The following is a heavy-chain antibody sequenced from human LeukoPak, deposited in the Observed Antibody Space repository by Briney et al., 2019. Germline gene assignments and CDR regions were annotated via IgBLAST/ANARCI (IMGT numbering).Heavy chain of an antibody. CDR2: IYYSGST. V-gene: IGHV4-59*01. Sequence: PSENLSVTCTGSGGSISSSYWSWIRQPPGKGLEWSGYIYYSGSTNYNPSLKSRVTISVDTSKNQFSLKLSSVTAADTAVYYCARGVAVAAEIRSFDPWGQGTLVSVPS. J-gene: IGHJ5*02. CDR1: GGSISSSY. CDR3: ARGVAVAAEIRSFDP. D-gene: IGHD6-19*01.